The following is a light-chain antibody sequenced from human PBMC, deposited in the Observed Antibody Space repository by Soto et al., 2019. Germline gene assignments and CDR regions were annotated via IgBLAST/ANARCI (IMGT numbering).Light chain of an antibody. Sequence: EIVLTQSPVTLSFSPVERSTLSFSASQTVTRSYLAWYQQKPGQAPRLLIYGASTRATGVPARFSGRGSGTEFTLTISSLQSEDFAVYYCQQRSNWPPGITFGQGTRWR. J-gene: IGKJ5*01. CDR3: QQRSNWPPGIT. V-gene: IGKV3D-20*02. CDR1: QTVTRSY. CDR2: GAS.